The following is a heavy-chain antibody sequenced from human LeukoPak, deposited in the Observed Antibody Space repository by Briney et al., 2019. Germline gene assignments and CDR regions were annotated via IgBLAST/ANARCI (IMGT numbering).Heavy chain of an antibody. J-gene: IGHJ4*02. CDR2: IYTSGST. CDR3: ARSYYYDSSGYLYYFDY. D-gene: IGHD3-22*01. CDR1: GGSISSYY. V-gene: IGHV4-4*07. Sequence: SETLSLTCTVSGGSISSYYWSWIRQPAGKGLEWIGRIYTSGSTNYNPSLKSRVIMSVDTSKNQFSLKLSSVTAADTAVYYCARSYYYDSSGYLYYFDYWGQGTLVTVSS.